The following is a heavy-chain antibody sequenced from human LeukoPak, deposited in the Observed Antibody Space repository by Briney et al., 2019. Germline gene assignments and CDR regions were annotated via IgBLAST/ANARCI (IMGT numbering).Heavy chain of an antibody. D-gene: IGHD3-10*01. J-gene: IGHJ3*02. CDR2: INPNSGGT. V-gene: IGHV1-2*02. Sequence: GASVKVSCKASGYTFTGYYMHWVRQAPGQGLEWMGWINPNSGGTNYAQKFQGRVTMTRDTSISTAYMELSRLRSDDTAVYYCARVNYYGSGRLKYDAFDIWGQGTMVTVSS. CDR3: ARVNYYGSGRLKYDAFDI. CDR1: GYTFTGYY.